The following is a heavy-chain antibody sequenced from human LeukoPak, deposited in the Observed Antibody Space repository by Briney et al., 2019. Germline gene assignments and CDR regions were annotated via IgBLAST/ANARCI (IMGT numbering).Heavy chain of an antibody. D-gene: IGHD3-22*01. Sequence: PGGSLRLSCAASGFTFSSYEMNWVRQAPGKGLEWVSVIYSGGSTYYADSVKGRFTISRDNSKNTLYLQMNSLRAEDTAVYYCARDDSSGPDAFDIWGQGTMVTVSS. CDR2: IYSGGST. J-gene: IGHJ3*02. V-gene: IGHV3-66*02. CDR1: GFTFSSYE. CDR3: ARDDSSGPDAFDI.